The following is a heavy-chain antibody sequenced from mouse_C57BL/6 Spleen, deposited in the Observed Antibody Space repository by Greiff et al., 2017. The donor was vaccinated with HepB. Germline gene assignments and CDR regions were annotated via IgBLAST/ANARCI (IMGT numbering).Heavy chain of an antibody. Sequence: QVQLQQPGAELVKPGASVKLSCKASGYTFTSYWMHWVKQRPGQGLEWIGMIHPNSGSTNYNEKFKSKATLTVDKSSNTAYMQLSSLTSEDSAVYYCARGHYSNLRGVFDYWGQGTTLTVSS. CDR3: ARGHYSNLRGVFDY. V-gene: IGHV1-64*01. J-gene: IGHJ2*01. D-gene: IGHD2-5*01. CDR1: GYTFTSYW. CDR2: IHPNSGST.